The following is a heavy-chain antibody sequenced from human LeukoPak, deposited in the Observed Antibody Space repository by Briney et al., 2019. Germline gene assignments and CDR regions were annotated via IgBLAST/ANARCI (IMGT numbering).Heavy chain of an antibody. CDR1: GGTFTSYD. V-gene: IGHV1-69*05. D-gene: IGHD3-22*01. CDR3: ARTYDSSGYYYYYYYYMDV. Sequence: ASVKVSCKASGGTFTSYDMHWVRQAPGQGLEWMGGIIPIFGTASYAQKFQGRVTITTDKSTSTAYMELRSLRSDDTAVYYCARTYDSSGYYYYYYYYMDVWGKGTTVTISS. J-gene: IGHJ6*03. CDR2: IIPIFGTA.